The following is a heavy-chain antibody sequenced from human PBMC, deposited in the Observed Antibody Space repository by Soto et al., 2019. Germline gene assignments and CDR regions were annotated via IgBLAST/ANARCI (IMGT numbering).Heavy chain of an antibody. J-gene: IGHJ4*02. CDR1: GFSLSSYG. D-gene: IGHD2-2*01. Sequence: QVQLVESGGGVVQPGRSLRLSCAASGFSLSSYGMHWVRQAPGKGLEWVADSSFDGSDAHYADSVKGRFTISRDSSTLYLQMNSLRGDDTATYFCVSELGFSSTWPAYWGQGTLVTVSS. V-gene: IGHV3-30*19. CDR3: VSELGFSSTWPAY. CDR2: SSFDGSDA.